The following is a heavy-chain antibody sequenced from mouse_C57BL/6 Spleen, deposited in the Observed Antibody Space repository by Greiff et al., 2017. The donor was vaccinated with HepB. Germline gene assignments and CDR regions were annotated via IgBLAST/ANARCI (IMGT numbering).Heavy chain of an antibody. V-gene: IGHV1-39*01. D-gene: IGHD1-1*01. CDR3: ERLITTVADFDY. Sequence: EVQLQQPGPELVKPGASVKISCKASGYSFTDYYMHWVKQSNGKSLEWIGVINPNYGTTSYNQKFKGKATLTVDQSSSTAYMQLNSLTSEDSAGYCCERLITTVADFDYWGQGTTLTVSS. J-gene: IGHJ2*01. CDR2: INPNYGTT. CDR1: GYSFTDYY.